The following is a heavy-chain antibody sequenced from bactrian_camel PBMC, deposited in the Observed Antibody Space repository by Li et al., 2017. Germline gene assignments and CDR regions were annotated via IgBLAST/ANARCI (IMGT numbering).Heavy chain of an antibody. D-gene: IGHD5*01. Sequence: HVQLVESGGGSVQSGGSLKLSCVASGYDFSKCEMGWYRQAPGGERDMVSTISARGIIKYDNSAKGRFTISRNMPKNSEHTLYLQMANLRSDDTAMYYCAASCTQYGSFWGAGTQVTVS. CDR1: GYDFSKCE. CDR2: ISARGII. CDR3: AASCTQYGSF. V-gene: IGHV3S53*01. J-gene: IGHJ4*01.